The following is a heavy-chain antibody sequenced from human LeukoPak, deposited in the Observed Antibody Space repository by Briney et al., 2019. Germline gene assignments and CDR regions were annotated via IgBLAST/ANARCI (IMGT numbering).Heavy chain of an antibody. CDR3: ARAGRVVPAAIRYYYYMDV. V-gene: IGHV1-18*01. CDR1: GYTFTSYG. Sequence: ASVKVSCKASGYTFTSYGISWVRQAPGQGLEWMGWISAYNGNTNYAQKLQGRVTMTTDTSTSTAYMELRSLRSDDTAVYYCARAGRVVPAAIRYYYYMDVWGKGTTVTVSS. CDR2: ISAYNGNT. D-gene: IGHD2-2*02. J-gene: IGHJ6*03.